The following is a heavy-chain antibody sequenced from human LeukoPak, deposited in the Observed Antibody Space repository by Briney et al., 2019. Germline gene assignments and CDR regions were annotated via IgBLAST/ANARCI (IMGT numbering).Heavy chain of an antibody. CDR3: ARDQEHCSGTSCYPYWYDS. CDR1: GGSISSSGYY. CDR2: IYYSGST. V-gene: IGHV4-39*07. J-gene: IGHJ5*01. Sequence: PSETLSLTCTVSGGSISSSGYYWGWIRQPPGKGLEWIGSIYYSGSTYYNPSLKSRVTISVDTSKNQFSLKLSSVTAADTAVYFCARDQEHCSGTSCYPYWYDSWGQGTLVTVSS. D-gene: IGHD2-2*01.